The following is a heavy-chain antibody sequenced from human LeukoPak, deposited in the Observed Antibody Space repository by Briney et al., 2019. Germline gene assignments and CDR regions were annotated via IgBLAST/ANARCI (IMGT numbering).Heavy chain of an antibody. D-gene: IGHD2/OR15-2a*01. V-gene: IGHV3-21*01. Sequence: GGSLRLSGLPSGFSFNSYTMNWVREAPGKGLEWVSTISPVSSYTWYAESVKGRFNISRDNPKNSLYLQMDSLRAEDTAVYYCVRDVSRRIGMDVWGQGTTVTVSS. CDR3: VRDVSRRIGMDV. J-gene: IGHJ6*02. CDR2: ISPVSSYT. CDR1: GFSFNSYT.